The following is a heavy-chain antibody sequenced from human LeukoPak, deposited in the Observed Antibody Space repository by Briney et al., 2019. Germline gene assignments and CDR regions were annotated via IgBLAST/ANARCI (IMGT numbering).Heavy chain of an antibody. D-gene: IGHD1-1*01. CDR3: ATLSGTTFYDY. CDR2: INSDGSST. V-gene: IGHV3-74*01. J-gene: IGHJ4*02. Sequence: GGSLKLSCAASGFTFSSYWMHWVRQAPGKGLVWVSRINSDGSSTSYADSVKGRFTISRDNAKGTLYLQMNSLRAEDTAVYYCATLSGTTFYDYWGQGTLVTVSS. CDR1: GFTFSSYW.